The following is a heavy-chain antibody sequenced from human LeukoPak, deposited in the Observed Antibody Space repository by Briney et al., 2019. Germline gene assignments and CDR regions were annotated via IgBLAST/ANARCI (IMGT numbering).Heavy chain of an antibody. Sequence: ASVKVSCTASGYAFTSYDINWVRQATGQGLEWMGRMNPNSGNRGYEQKFQGRVTITRNTSISTAYMELSSLRSEDTAVYYCARRISGYHDYYYYYMDVWGKGTTVTVSS. D-gene: IGHD3-22*01. J-gene: IGHJ6*03. CDR1: GYAFTSYD. CDR2: MNPNSGNR. V-gene: IGHV1-8*03. CDR3: ARRISGYHDYYYYYMDV.